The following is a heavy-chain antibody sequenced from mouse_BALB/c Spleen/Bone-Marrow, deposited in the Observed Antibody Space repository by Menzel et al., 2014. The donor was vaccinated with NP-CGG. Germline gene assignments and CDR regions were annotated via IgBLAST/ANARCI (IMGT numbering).Heavy chain of an antibody. CDR2: IRNKANGYTT. D-gene: IGHD2-1*01. Sequence: DVMLVESGGGLVQPGGSLRLSCATSGFTFTDYYMSWVRQPPGKALEWLGFIRNKANGYTTEYSASVKGRFTISRDNSQSILYLQMSTLRAEDSATYYCARDVGNYVRFAYWGQGTLVTVSA. V-gene: IGHV7-3*02. CDR1: GFTFTDYY. J-gene: IGHJ3*01. CDR3: ARDVGNYVRFAY.